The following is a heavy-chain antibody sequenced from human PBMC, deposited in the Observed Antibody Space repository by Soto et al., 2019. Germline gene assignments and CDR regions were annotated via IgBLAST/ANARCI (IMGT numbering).Heavy chain of an antibody. CDR1: GFTFSSYA. D-gene: IGHD6-19*01. J-gene: IGHJ4*02. V-gene: IGHV3-23*01. CDR3: AKYGAVAGLIDY. CDR2: ISGSGGST. Sequence: PGGSLRLSCAASGFTFSSYAMSWVRQAPGKGLEWVSAISGSGGSTYYADSVRGRFTISRDNSKNTLYLQMNSLRAEDTAVYYCAKYGAVAGLIDYWGQGTLVTVSS.